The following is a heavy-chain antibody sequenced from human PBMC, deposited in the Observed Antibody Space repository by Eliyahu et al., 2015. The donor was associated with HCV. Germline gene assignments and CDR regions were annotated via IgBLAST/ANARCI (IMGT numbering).Heavy chain of an antibody. CDR1: GFTFSSYG. CDR3: ARDQSAKYGSGSYYDPVYYFDY. Sequence: QVQLVESGGGVVQPGRSLRLSCAASGFTFSSYGMHWVRQAPGKGLEWVAVIWYDGSNKYYADSVKGRFTISRDNSKNTLYLQMNSLRAEDTAVYYCARDQSAKYGSGSYYDPVYYFDYWGQGTLVTVSS. J-gene: IGHJ4*02. V-gene: IGHV3-33*01. CDR2: IWYDGSNK. D-gene: IGHD3-10*01.